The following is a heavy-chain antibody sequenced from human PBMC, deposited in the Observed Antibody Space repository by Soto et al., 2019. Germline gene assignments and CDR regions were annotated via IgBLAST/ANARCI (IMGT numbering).Heavy chain of an antibody. Sequence: QVQLVESGGGVVQPGRSLRLSCAASGFTFSSYAMHWVRQAPGKGLESVAVISYDGNKKYYADSVKGRFTISRDNSKNTLYLQMNSLRAEDTAVYYCARDRADYYYGSGPFDPWGQGTLVTVSS. CDR1: GFTFSSYA. CDR2: ISYDGNKK. CDR3: ARDRADYYYGSGPFDP. J-gene: IGHJ5*02. V-gene: IGHV3-30-3*01. D-gene: IGHD3-10*01.